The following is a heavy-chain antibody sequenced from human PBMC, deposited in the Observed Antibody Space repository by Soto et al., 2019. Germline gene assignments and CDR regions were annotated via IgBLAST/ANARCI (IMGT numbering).Heavy chain of an antibody. D-gene: IGHD2-15*01. CDR2: IYYSGST. CDR3: ARGKELLFKDYGMDV. J-gene: IGHJ6*02. CDR1: GGSIRSSSYY. V-gene: IGHV4-39*01. Sequence: TSETLSLTCTVSGGSIRSSSYYWGWIRQPPGKGLEWIGSIYYSGSTYYNPSLKSRVTISVDTSKNQFSLKLSSVTAADTAVYYCARGKELLFKDYGMDVWGQGTTVTVSS.